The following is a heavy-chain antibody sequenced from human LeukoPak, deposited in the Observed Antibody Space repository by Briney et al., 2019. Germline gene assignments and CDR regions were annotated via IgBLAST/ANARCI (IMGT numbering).Heavy chain of an antibody. CDR2: IYYSGST. CDR3: ARDKAQNWFDP. V-gene: IGHV4-59*01. J-gene: IGHJ5*02. Sequence: PSETLSLTCAVSGVSITSYYWSWLRQPPGKGLEWIGYIYYSGSTNYNPSLKSRVTISVDTSKNQFSLKLSSVTAADTAVYYCARDKAQNWFDPWGQGTLVTVSS. CDR1: GVSITSYY.